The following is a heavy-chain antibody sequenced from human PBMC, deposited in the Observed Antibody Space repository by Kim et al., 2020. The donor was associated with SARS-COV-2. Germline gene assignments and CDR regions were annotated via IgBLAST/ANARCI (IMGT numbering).Heavy chain of an antibody. D-gene: IGHD2-21*02. V-gene: IGHV3-11*05. J-gene: IGHJ6*02. CDR3: ARDVTAADGMDV. Sequence: YAVSVKGRFTITRDNAKNSLYLQMNSLRAEDTAVYYCARDVTAADGMDVWGQGTTVTVT.